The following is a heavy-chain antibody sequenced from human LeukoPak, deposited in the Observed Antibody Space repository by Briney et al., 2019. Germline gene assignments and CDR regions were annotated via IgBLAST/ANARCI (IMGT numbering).Heavy chain of an antibody. J-gene: IGHJ4*02. Sequence: PGGSLRLSCAASGFTFKSYSMNWVRQAPGKGLEWVSYITGSSSTIYYSDSVKGRFTISRDNAQNSLYLQMSSLRDEDTAFYYCARGAAGMAYFDYWGQGTLVTVSS. V-gene: IGHV3-48*02. CDR2: ITGSSSTI. D-gene: IGHD5-18*01. CDR1: GFTFKSYS. CDR3: ARGAAGMAYFDY.